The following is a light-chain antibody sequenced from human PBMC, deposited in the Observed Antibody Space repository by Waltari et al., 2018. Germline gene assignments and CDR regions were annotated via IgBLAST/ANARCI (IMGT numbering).Light chain of an antibody. Sequence: QSVLTQPPSASGPPGQRVSISCSGSSSKIGSTYVYWYQQLPGTAPKLLIYTNSERPSGVPDRFSGSKSGTSASLAISGLRSEDEGDYFCAAWDDRLTVVVFGGGTKLTVL. J-gene: IGLJ2*01. CDR1: SSKIGSTY. V-gene: IGLV1-47*01. CDR2: TNS. CDR3: AAWDDRLTVVV.